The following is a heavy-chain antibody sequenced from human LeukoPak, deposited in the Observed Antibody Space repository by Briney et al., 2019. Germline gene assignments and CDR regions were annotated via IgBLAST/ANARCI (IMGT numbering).Heavy chain of an antibody. CDR3: AKGYYDYVWGSYRYIPDY. D-gene: IGHD3-16*02. CDR1: GLTFSNYA. V-gene: IGHV3-23*01. Sequence: GESLTLSWAAAGLTFSNYAMGWLRHAPGKGLDCISATSGSDGSTYYADSVKGRFTISRDNSKNTMYLQMNSVRAEDTAVYYCAKGYYDYVWGSYRYIPDYWGQGTRVTVFS. CDR2: TSGSDGST. J-gene: IGHJ4*02.